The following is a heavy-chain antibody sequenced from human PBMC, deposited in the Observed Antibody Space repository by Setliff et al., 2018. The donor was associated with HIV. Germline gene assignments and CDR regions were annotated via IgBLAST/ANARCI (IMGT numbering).Heavy chain of an antibody. D-gene: IGHD3-3*01. CDR1: GYTFISYD. V-gene: IGHV1-8*02. CDR3: ARLRPTAFFDY. Sequence: ASVKVSCKVSGYTFISYDINWVRQATGQGLEWMGWMNPKSGNTGYAQKFQGRVTMTRDTSTSTVYMELSSLRSDDTAVYYCARLRPTAFFDYWGQGTLVTVSS. J-gene: IGHJ4*02. CDR2: MNPKSGNT.